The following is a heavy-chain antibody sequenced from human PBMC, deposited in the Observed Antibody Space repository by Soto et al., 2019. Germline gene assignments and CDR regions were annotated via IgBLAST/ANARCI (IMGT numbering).Heavy chain of an antibody. CDR1: GFTFSNAW. V-gene: IGHV3-15*07. Sequence: PGGSLRLSCAASGFTFSNAWINWVRQAPWKGLEWVGRVKSKNDGRTTDFAAPVKVRFAISRDDSKNMVYLEMNSLQTEDTAIYYCTTDSYITSIIVRFDQWGHGTLVTVAS. D-gene: IGHD3-22*01. CDR2: VKSKNDGRTT. J-gene: IGHJ4*01. CDR3: TTDSYITSIIVRFDQ.